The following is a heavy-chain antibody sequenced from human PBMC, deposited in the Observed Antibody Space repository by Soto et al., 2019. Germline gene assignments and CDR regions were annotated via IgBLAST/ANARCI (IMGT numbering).Heavy chain of an antibody. CDR2: ISAYNGYT. CDR3: TRGHRDFAGDFDY. Sequence: QGQLVQSGAEVKKPGASVKVSCKASGYTFTSYSVSWVRQAPGQGLEWMGWISAYNGYTDYGHNLQGRVIMTTDTSTSTAYMELRSLRSDDTAVYYCTRGHRDFAGDFDYWGQGTLVTVSS. J-gene: IGHJ4*02. V-gene: IGHV1-18*01. CDR1: GYTFTSYS. D-gene: IGHD2-21*02.